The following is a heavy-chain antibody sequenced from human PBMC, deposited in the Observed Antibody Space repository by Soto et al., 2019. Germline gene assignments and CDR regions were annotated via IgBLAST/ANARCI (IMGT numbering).Heavy chain of an antibody. Sequence: QVQLQESGPGLVKPSQTMSLTCTVSVGSISRGGYYWSWIRQHPGKGLEWIGYIYYSGSTYYNPYLKSRVTISVDTSKNQFSLKLSAVTAADTAVYYCARAEDSYFDYWGQGTLVTVAS. CDR3: ARAEDSYFDY. J-gene: IGHJ4*02. CDR1: VGSISRGGYY. CDR2: IYYSGST. V-gene: IGHV4-31*03.